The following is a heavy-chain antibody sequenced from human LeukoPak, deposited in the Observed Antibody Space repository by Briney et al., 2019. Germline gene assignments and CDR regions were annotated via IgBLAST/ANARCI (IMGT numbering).Heavy chain of an antibody. CDR3: ASHDYGDYGDFDY. D-gene: IGHD4-17*01. V-gene: IGHV3-53*01. Sequence: GGSLRLSCAVSGFTVSSNYMSWVRQAPGKGLEWVSVIYSGGSTYYADSVKGRFTISRDDSKNTLYLQMNSLRAEDTAVYYCASHDYGDYGDFDYWGQGTLVTVSS. CDR1: GFTVSSNY. CDR2: IYSGGST. J-gene: IGHJ4*02.